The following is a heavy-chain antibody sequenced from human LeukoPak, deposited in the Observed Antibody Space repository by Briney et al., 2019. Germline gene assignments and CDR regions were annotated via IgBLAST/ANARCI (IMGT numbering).Heavy chain of an antibody. CDR3: AGGSGSYYDY. CDR1: GVTFSSYA. J-gene: IGHJ4*02. V-gene: IGHV3-64*01. Sequence: GGSLRLSCAASGVTFSSYAMHWVRQAPGKGLEYVSAISSNGGSTYYANSVKGRFTISRDNSKKKLYSQMGRLRAEDMTVYYCAGGSGSYYDYWGQGTLVTAS. CDR2: ISSNGGST. D-gene: IGHD1-26*01.